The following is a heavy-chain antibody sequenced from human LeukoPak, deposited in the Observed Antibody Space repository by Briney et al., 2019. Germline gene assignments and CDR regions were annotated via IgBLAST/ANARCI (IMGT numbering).Heavy chain of an antibody. CDR1: GFTVSNAW. CDR2: IKQDGSEK. Sequence: GGSLRFSCAASGFTVSNAWMSWVRQAPGKGLEWVANIKQDGSEKYYVDSVKGRFTISRDNAKNSLYLQMNSLRAEDTAVYYCASVPAAGAFDIWGQGTMVTVSS. D-gene: IGHD6-25*01. J-gene: IGHJ3*02. V-gene: IGHV3-7*01. CDR3: ASVPAAGAFDI.